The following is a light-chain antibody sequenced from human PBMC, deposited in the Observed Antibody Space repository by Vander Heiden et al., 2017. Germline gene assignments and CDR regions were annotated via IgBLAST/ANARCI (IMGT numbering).Light chain of an antibody. CDR1: QSILYSSNNKNY. J-gene: IGKJ5*01. CDR3: QQYYNTQIT. CDR2: WAS. Sequence: DIVMTQSPDSLAVSLGERATINCKSSQSILYSSNNKNYLAWYRQKPGQSPKLLIYWASTRESGVPDRFTGSGSGTDFTLTISSLQAEDVAVYYCQQYYNTQITFGQGTRLEIK. V-gene: IGKV4-1*01.